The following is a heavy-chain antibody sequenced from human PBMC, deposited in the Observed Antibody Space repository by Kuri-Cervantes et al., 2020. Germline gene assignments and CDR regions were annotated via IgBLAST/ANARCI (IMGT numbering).Heavy chain of an antibody. CDR3: ARSVQWLRDY. D-gene: IGHD5-12*01. CDR1: GFTFSSYA. V-gene: IGHV3-30-3*01. J-gene: IGHJ4*02. CDR2: ISYDGSNK. Sequence: GESLKISCAASGFTFSSYAMHWVRQAPGKGLEWVAVISYDGSNKYYADSVKGRFTISRDNAKNSLYLQMNSLRAEDTAVYYCARSVQWLRDYWGQGTLVTVSS.